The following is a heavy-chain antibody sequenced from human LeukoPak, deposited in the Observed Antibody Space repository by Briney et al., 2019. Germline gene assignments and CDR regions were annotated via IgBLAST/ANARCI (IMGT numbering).Heavy chain of an antibody. Sequence: GGSLRLSCAASGFTFTSDAMSWVRQAPGKGLEWVAGISDSGAGIHYADSVKGRFTISRDTSRKTLFLQMNSLGVEDTAVYYCTKTTDSGCPTCYGYFDYWGQGTLVTVSS. D-gene: IGHD2-2*01. CDR2: ISDSGAGI. CDR3: TKTTDSGCPTCYGYFDY. V-gene: IGHV3-23*01. CDR1: GFTFTSDA. J-gene: IGHJ4*02.